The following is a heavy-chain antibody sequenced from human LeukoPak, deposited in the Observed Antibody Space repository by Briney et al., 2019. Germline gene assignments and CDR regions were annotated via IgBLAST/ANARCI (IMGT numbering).Heavy chain of an antibody. CDR3: ARLDLAPRAFDI. Sequence: SETLSLTCTVSGGSISSYYWSWIRQPPGKGLEWIGYIYYSGSTNYNPSLKSRVTISVDTSKNQFPLKLSSVTAADTAVYYCARLDLAPRAFDIWGQGTMVTVSS. CDR1: GGSISSYY. V-gene: IGHV4-59*08. D-gene: IGHD3-3*01. J-gene: IGHJ3*02. CDR2: IYYSGST.